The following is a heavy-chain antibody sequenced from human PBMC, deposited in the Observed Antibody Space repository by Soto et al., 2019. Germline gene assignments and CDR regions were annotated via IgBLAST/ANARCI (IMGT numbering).Heavy chain of an antibody. CDR2: VNSDGTST. CDR1: GFTFSNYW. J-gene: IGHJ4*02. V-gene: IGHV3-74*03. CDR3: TRGGTTTTYWGLFSY. D-gene: IGHD7-27*01. Sequence: EVQLVESGGGLVQPGGSLRLSCAASGFTFSNYWIHWVRQVPGKGLVWVSRVNSDGTSTSYADFVKGRFTITRDNAKKTVYLQMDNLGADDTAVYYGTRGGTTTTYWGLFSYWGQGALVAVSS.